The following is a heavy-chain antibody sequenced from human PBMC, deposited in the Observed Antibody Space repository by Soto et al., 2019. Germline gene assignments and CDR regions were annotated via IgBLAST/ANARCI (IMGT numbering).Heavy chain of an antibody. Sequence: EVQLLESGGGLVQPGGSLRLSCAASGFTFSSYAMSWVRQAPGKGLEWVSAISGSGGSTYYADSVKGRFTISRDNSKNTLYMKMDSLRAEDTAGYYCAKGGRCSSTSCRATSYYYYGMDVWGQGTTVTASS. J-gene: IGHJ6*02. CDR3: AKGGRCSSTSCRATSYYYYGMDV. CDR1: GFTFSSYA. D-gene: IGHD2-2*01. CDR2: ISGSGGST. V-gene: IGHV3-23*01.